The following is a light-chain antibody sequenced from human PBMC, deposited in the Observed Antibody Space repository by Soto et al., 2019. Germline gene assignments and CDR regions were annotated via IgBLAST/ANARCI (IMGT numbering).Light chain of an antibody. CDR1: TSNIGAGHD. J-gene: IGLJ1*01. CDR3: QSYDSSLSGSAV. V-gene: IGLV1-40*01. Sequence: QAVVTQPPSVSAAPGQRVTISCTGSTSNIGAGHDVHWYQQLPGTAPKLLIFSNNNRPSGVPDRFSGSKSDTSASLAITGLQAEDEADYYCQSYDSSLSGSAVFGTGTKVTVL. CDR2: SNN.